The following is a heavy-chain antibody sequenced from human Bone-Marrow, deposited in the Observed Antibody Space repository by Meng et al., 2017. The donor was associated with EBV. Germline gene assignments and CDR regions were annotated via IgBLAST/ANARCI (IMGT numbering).Heavy chain of an antibody. CDR3: AREAPDGYNPMPPVY. D-gene: IGHD5-24*01. V-gene: IGHV7-4-1*02. J-gene: IGHJ4*02. Sequence: QVQLGESGAAVKKPGASVKVSCKASGYSFISYAMNWVRQAPGQGLEWMGWINTNTGNPTYAQGFTGRFVFSLDTSVSTAYLQISSLKAEDTAVYYCAREAPDGYNPMPPVYWGQGTLVTVSS. CDR1: GYSFISYA. CDR2: INTNTGNP.